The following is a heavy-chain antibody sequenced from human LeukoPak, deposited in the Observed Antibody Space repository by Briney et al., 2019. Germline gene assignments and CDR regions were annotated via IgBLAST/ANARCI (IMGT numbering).Heavy chain of an antibody. V-gene: IGHV1-18*01. CDR2: ISAYNGNT. Sequence: ASVKVSCKASGYTFTSYDINWVRQATGQGLEWMGWISAYNGNTNYAQKLQGRVTMTTDTSTSTAYMELRSLRAEDTAVYYCARDRATYYDFWSGLVSNYYFDYWGQGTLVTVSS. J-gene: IGHJ4*02. CDR1: GYTFTSYD. D-gene: IGHD3-3*01. CDR3: ARDRATYYDFWSGLVSNYYFDY.